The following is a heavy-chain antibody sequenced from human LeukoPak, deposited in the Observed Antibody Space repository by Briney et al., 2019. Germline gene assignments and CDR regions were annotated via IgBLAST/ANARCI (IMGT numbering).Heavy chain of an antibody. Sequence: ASVKVSCKASGYTFTSYDINWVRQATGQGLEWMGWMNPNSGNTGYAEKFQGRVTITRNTSISTAYMELSSLRSEDTAVYYCARSVGYSRSDYWGQGTLVTVSS. D-gene: IGHD6-13*01. CDR2: MNPNSGNT. J-gene: IGHJ4*02. CDR1: GYTFTSYD. CDR3: ARSVGYSRSDY. V-gene: IGHV1-8*03.